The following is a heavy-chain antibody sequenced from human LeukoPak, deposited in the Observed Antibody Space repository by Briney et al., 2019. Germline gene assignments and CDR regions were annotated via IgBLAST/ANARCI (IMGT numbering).Heavy chain of an antibody. D-gene: IGHD3-22*01. Sequence: SETLSLTCAVSGGSISSSSYYWGWIRQPPGKGLEWIGSIYYSGSTYYSPSLKSRVTISVDTSKNQFSLKLSSVTAADTAVYYCARSFLVVCYFDYWGQGTLVTVSS. CDR2: IYYSGST. CDR3: ARSFLVVCYFDY. J-gene: IGHJ4*02. V-gene: IGHV4-39*01. CDR1: GGSISSSSYY.